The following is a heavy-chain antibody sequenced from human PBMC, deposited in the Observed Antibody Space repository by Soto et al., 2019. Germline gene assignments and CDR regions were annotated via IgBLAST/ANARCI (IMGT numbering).Heavy chain of an antibody. D-gene: IGHD5-18*01. J-gene: IGHJ4*02. Sequence: GGSLRLSCAASGFTFSIYSMSWVRQAPGKGLEWVSAISGSGGSTYYADSVKGRFTISRDNSKNTLYLQMNSLRAEDTAVYYCAKFAVDTAMVTPYYFDYWGQGTLVTVSS. CDR3: AKFAVDTAMVTPYYFDY. V-gene: IGHV3-23*01. CDR2: ISGSGGST. CDR1: GFTFSIYS.